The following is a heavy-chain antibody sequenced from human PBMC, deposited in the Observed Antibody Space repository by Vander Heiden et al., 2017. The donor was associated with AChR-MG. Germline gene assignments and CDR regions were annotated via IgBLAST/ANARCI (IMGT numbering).Heavy chain of an antibody. D-gene: IGHD5-18*01. CDR3: ARERGGYTSYFDY. CDR1: GFPFRSYD. V-gene: IGHV3-23*01. Sequence: EVQLLESGGGLVQPGGSLRLSCASSGFPFRSYDMNWVRQAPGKGPEWVSAITSGGDTTYYTDSVKGRFTMSRDNSKNTLYLQLNSLRAEDTAVYYCARERGGYTSYFDYWGQGTLVTVSS. J-gene: IGHJ4*02. CDR2: ITSGGDTT.